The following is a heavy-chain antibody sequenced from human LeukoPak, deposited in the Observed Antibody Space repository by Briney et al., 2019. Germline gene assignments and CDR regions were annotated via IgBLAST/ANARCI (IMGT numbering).Heavy chain of an antibody. CDR2: IIPIFGTA. CDR3: APMHTVTTA. J-gene: IGHJ5*02. V-gene: IGHV1-69*13. CDR1: GYTFTSYY. D-gene: IGHD4-11*01. Sequence: SVKVPCKASGYTFTSYYMHWVRQAPGQGLEWMGGIIPIFGTANYAQKFQGRVTITADESTSTAYMELSSLRSEDTAVYYCAPMHTVTTAWGQGTLVTVSS.